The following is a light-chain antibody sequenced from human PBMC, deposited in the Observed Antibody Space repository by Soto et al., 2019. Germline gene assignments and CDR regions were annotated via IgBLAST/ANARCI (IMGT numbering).Light chain of an antibody. CDR2: GAS. V-gene: IGKV3-20*01. CDR1: QSVDIN. CDR3: QQYGSSPTWT. J-gene: IGKJ1*01. Sequence: EIVLTQSPATLSVSPGDRVTLSCRASQSVDINLAWYQQKPGQAPRLLIYGASSRATGIPDRFSGSGSGTDFTLTISRLEPEDFAVYYCQQYGSSPTWTFGQGTKVDIK.